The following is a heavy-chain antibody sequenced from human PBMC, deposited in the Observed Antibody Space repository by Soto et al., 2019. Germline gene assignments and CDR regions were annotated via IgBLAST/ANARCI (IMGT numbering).Heavy chain of an antibody. CDR2: ISRDGNAI. J-gene: IGHJ5*02. V-gene: IGHV3-11*01. Sequence: SCKASGYTFTTYGITWIRQAPGKGLEWLAYISRDGNAIFYADSVIGRFTVSRDNAKNSLFLQMDDLRAEDTAMFFCARGAEMSSLTKWFDPWGQGTLVTVSS. CDR1: GYTFTTYG. CDR3: ARGAEMSSLTKWFDP. D-gene: IGHD1-1*01.